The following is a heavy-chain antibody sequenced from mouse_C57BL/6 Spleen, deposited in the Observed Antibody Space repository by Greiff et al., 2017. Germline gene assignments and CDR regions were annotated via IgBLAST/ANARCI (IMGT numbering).Heavy chain of an antibody. CDR1: GYTFTDHT. J-gene: IGHJ1*03. D-gene: IGHD1-1*01. CDR2: IYPRDGST. Sequence: VQLQQSDAELVKPGASVKISCKVSGYTFTDHTIHWMKQRPEQGLEWIGYIYPRDGSTKYNEKFKGKATLTADKSSSTAYMQLNSLTSEDSAVYFCASPHYYGSSNWYFDVWGTGTTVTVSS. CDR3: ASPHYYGSSNWYFDV. V-gene: IGHV1-78*01.